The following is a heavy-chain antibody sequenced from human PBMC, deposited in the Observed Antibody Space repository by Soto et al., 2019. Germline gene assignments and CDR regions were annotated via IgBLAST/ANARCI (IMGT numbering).Heavy chain of an antibody. Sequence: SETLSLTCAVSGYSISSGYYWGWIRQPPGKGLEWIGSIYHSGYTYYNPSLKSRLSISVDPSKNQFSLTLNSVTAADTAVYYCARPPRYCPNGACSSYWYFDLWGRGTLVTVSS. CDR2: IYHSGYT. CDR3: ARPPRYCPNGACSSYWYFDL. J-gene: IGHJ2*01. V-gene: IGHV4-38-2*01. D-gene: IGHD2-8*01. CDR1: GYSISSGYY.